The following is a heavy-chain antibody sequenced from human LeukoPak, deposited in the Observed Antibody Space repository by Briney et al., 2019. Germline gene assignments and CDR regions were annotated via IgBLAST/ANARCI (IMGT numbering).Heavy chain of an antibody. J-gene: IGHJ4*02. CDR1: GYSFTSYW. CDR3: AITSSDSGSYYGLDY. Sequence: GEYLKISCKGSGYSFTSYWIGWVRQMPGKGLEWMGIIYPGDSDTRYSPSFQGQVTISADKSISTAYLQWSSLKASDTAMYYCAITSSDSGSYYGLDYWGQGTLVTVSS. CDR2: IYPGDSDT. V-gene: IGHV5-51*01. D-gene: IGHD1-26*01.